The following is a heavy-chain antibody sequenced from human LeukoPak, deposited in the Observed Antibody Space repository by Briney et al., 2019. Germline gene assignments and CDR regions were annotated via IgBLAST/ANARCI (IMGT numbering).Heavy chain of an antibody. CDR2: IYYSGST. J-gene: IGHJ4*02. Sequence: SGTLSLTCTVSGGSISSYYWSWIRQPPGKGLEWIGYIYYSGSTNYNPSLKSRVTISVDTSKNQFSLKLSSVTAADTAVYYRARAPYSYGFVLDYWGQGTLVTVSS. D-gene: IGHD5-18*01. CDR3: ARAPYSYGFVLDY. V-gene: IGHV4-59*01. CDR1: GGSISSYY.